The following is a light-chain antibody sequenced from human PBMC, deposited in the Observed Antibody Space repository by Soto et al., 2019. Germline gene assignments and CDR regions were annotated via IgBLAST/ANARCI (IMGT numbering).Light chain of an antibody. CDR2: SNN. CDR1: SSNIGSNT. J-gene: IGLJ2*01. V-gene: IGLV1-44*01. Sequence: QSVLTQPPSASGTPGQRVTISCSGSSSNIGSNTVNWYQQLPGSAPRLLMYSNNQRPSGVPDRFSGSKSGTSAPLAISGLQSEDEADYFCCSYTVGDKVIFGGGTKVTVL. CDR3: CSYTVGDKVI.